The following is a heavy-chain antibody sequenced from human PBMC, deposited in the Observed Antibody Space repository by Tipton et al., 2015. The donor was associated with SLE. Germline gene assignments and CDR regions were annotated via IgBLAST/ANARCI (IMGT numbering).Heavy chain of an antibody. V-gene: IGHV3-20*04. CDR1: GFTFDDYA. CDR3: ARVVVSYFDL. Sequence: LSLTCAASGFTFDDYAMHWVRQAPGKGLEWVSGTNWNGDSTGYADSVKGRFTISRDNAKNSLYLQMNSLRVEDTALYYCARVVVSYFDLWGRGTLVTVSS. D-gene: IGHD2-8*02. J-gene: IGHJ2*01. CDR2: TNWNGDST.